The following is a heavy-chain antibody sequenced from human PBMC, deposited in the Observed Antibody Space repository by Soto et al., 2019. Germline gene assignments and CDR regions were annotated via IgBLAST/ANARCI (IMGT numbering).Heavy chain of an antibody. Sequence: QVQLVQSGAEVKKPGASVKVSCKASGYTFTRSGISWVRQAPGQGLEWMGWISTYNGDTNYAQTFQDRVTMTTDTATSPAYMELMSLKFDDTAVYYCGKEGVAPSPYYGMDVWGQGTPVSVSS. V-gene: IGHV1-18*01. CDR3: GKEGVAPSPYYGMDV. D-gene: IGHD5-12*01. CDR2: ISTYNGDT. J-gene: IGHJ6*02. CDR1: GYTFTRSG.